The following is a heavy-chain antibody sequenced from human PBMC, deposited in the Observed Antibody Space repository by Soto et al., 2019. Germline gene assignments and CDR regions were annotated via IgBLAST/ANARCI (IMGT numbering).Heavy chain of an antibody. Sequence: QAQLVQSGAEVKKPGSSVKVSCTASGGTFGNHAISWVRQALGQGLEWMGGIIPVLGVGDNAQKFQGRVTITADTSTNTAYMELSSLRSEDTAHYYCAREAGYSYGYVFDYWGQGTLVIVSS. CDR2: IIPVLGVG. V-gene: IGHV1-69*09. CDR1: GGTFGNHA. CDR3: AREAGYSYGYVFDY. J-gene: IGHJ4*02. D-gene: IGHD5-18*01.